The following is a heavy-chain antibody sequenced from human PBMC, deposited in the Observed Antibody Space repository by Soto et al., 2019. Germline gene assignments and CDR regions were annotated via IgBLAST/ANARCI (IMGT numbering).Heavy chain of an antibody. CDR2: ISSDGNDK. CDR1: GFSFSNCG. D-gene: IGHD2-15*01. CDR3: VKGSEVARQELDY. V-gene: IGHV3-30*18. J-gene: IGHJ4*02. Sequence: GGSLRLSCAASGFSFSNCGMHWVRQAPGKGLEWVAAISSDGNDKYYSESVKGRFTISRDNSKNTLFLQMNSLRVEDTAVYYCVKGSEVARQELDYWGQGTLVTVSS.